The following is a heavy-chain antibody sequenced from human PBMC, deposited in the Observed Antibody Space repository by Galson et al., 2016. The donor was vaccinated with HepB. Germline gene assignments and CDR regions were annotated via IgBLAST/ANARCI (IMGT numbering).Heavy chain of an antibody. CDR1: GGSITNSNYY. CDR2: IYYSGST. V-gene: IGHV4-39*01. D-gene: IGHD6-19*01. Sequence: ETLSLTCILSGGSITNSNYYWAWIRLPPGKGLEWIGRIYYSGSTDYNPSPKGRAAISVETSKDQFSLSLSYVTAADTAVYYCASVHSGLLDASDIWGQGTMVVVSS. J-gene: IGHJ3*02. CDR3: ASVHSGLLDASDI.